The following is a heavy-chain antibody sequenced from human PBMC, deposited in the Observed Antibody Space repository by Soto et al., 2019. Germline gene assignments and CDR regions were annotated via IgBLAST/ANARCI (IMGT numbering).Heavy chain of an antibody. Sequence: QVQLVESGGGVVQPGRSLRLSCAASGFTFSSYGMHWVRQAPGKGLEWVAVIWYDGSNKYYADSVKGRFTLSRDNSKNTLYLQMNRLRADDTSVYYCAREMGAIYCWGQGKLVNVFS. CDR1: GFTFSSYG. J-gene: IGHJ4*02. V-gene: IGHV3-33*01. CDR3: AREMGAIYC. D-gene: IGHD1-26*01. CDR2: IWYDGSNK.